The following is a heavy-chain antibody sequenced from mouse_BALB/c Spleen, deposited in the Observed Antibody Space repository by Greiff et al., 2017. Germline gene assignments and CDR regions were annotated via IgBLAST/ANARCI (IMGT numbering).Heavy chain of an antibody. CDR2: ISYSGST. D-gene: IGHD1-1*01. CDR1: GYSITSDYA. J-gene: IGHJ2*01. Sequence: EVKLEESGPGLVKPSQSLSLTCTVTGYSITSDYAWNWIRQFPGNKLEWMGYISYSGSTSYNPSLKSRISITRDTSKNQFFLQLNSVTTEDTATYFCARWNYYSSGYAYWGQGTPLTVSS. CDR3: ARWNYYSSGYAY. V-gene: IGHV3-2*02.